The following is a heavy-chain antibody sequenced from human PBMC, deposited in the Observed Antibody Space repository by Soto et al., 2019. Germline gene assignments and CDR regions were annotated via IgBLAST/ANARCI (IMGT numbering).Heavy chain of an antibody. CDR1: GFTVSSKY. Sequence: GSLRLSCAASGFTVSSKYMSWVRQAPGKGLEWVSVIYSDGSTYYADSVKGRLTISRDNSKNTLYLQMNSLRAEDTAVYYCATERGPTYYFDYWGQGTLVTVSS. CDR2: IYSDGST. D-gene: IGHD2-21*01. CDR3: ATERGPTYYFDY. V-gene: IGHV3-53*01. J-gene: IGHJ4*02.